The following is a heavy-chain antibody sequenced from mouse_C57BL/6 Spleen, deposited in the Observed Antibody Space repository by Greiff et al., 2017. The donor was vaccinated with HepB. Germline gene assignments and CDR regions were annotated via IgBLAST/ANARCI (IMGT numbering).Heavy chain of an antibody. CDR2: IWSGGST. Sequence: VKLMESGPGLVQPSQSLSITCTVSGFSLTSYGVHWVRQPPGKGLEWLGVIWSGGSTDYNAAFISRLSISKDNSKSQVFFKMNSLQADDTAIYYCAKSGGYYAMDYWGQGTSVTVSS. CDR1: GFSLTSYG. V-gene: IGHV2-4*01. CDR3: AKSGGYYAMDY. J-gene: IGHJ4*01.